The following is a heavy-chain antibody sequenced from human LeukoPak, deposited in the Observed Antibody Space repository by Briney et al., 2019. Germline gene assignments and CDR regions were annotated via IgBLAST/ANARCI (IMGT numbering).Heavy chain of an antibody. CDR2: INWNGAST. CDR3: ASSPGITIPI. D-gene: IGHD3-3*01. CDR1: GFIFDDYG. Sequence: GGSLRLSCAASGFIFDDYGMCWVRQAPGKGLEWVSGINWNGASTGYADSVRGRFTISRDNAKNSLYLQMNSLRAEDTAVYYCASSPGITIPIWGQGTMVTVSS. J-gene: IGHJ3*02. V-gene: IGHV3-20*04.